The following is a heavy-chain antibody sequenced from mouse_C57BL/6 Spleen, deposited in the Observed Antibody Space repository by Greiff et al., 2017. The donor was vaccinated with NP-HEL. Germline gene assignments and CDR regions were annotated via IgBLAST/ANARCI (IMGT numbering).Heavy chain of an antibody. V-gene: IGHV1-19*01. D-gene: IGHD1-1*01. Sequence: VQLQQSGPVLVKPGASVKMSCKASGYTFTDYYMNWVKQSHGQSLEWIGVINPYNGGTSYNQKFKGKATLTVDKSSSTAYMELNSLTSEDSADYDGSRSPTYGSSYDWYFDVWGTGTTVTVSS. CDR3: SRSPTYGSSYDWYFDV. CDR1: GYTFTDYY. J-gene: IGHJ1*03. CDR2: INPYNGGT.